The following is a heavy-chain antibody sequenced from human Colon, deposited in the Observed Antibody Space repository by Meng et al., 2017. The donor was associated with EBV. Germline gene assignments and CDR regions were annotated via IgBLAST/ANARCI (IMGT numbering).Heavy chain of an antibody. CDR3: ARDPSNTSGRYAYFDY. V-gene: IGHV1-18*01. Sequence: VQLVQSGVEGQKPGASMKVTCKASGYTFTDHGISWIRQAPGKGLEWMGWISCYNGDTMYAQKFQGRVTMTTDISTSTAYMDLRSLRSDDTVVYYCARDPSNTSGRYAYFDYWGQGTLVTVSS. J-gene: IGHJ4*02. D-gene: IGHD6-19*01. CDR2: ISCYNGDT. CDR1: GYTFTDHG.